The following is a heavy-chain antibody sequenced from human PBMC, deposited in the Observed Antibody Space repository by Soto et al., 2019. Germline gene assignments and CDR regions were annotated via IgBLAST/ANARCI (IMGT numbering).Heavy chain of an antibody. V-gene: IGHV1-18*01. CDR1: GYNFIKYG. D-gene: IGHD2-2*01. CDR2: ISPYSGYT. J-gene: IGHJ4*02. CDR3: TREAIVVIPAAQPSHFDS. Sequence: QVQLVQSGAEVKKPGASVKVSCKGLGYNFIKYGINWVRQAPGQGLEWMGWISPYSGYTHSAQKFQGRLTLTTDTAATTAYMELMSLRSADTALYYSTREAIVVIPAAQPSHFDSWGQGTLVTVSS.